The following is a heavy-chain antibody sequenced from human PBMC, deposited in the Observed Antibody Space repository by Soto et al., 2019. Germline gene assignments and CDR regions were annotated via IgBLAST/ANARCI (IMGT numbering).Heavy chain of an antibody. CDR2: IYYSGST. D-gene: IGHD5-18*01. V-gene: IGHV4-59*01. Sequence: SETLSLTCTVAGDSISRCYWSWIRQPPGKGLEWIGYIYYSGSTNYNPSLKSRVTISVDTSKNQFSLKLSSVTAADTAVYYCAREVGYSYGHPYYFDSWGQGTLVTVS. CDR3: AREVGYSYGHPYYFDS. CDR1: GDSISRCY. J-gene: IGHJ4*02.